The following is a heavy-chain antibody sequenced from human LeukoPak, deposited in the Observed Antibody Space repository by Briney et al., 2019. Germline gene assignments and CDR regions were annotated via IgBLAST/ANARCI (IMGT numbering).Heavy chain of an antibody. V-gene: IGHV3-64D*06. D-gene: IGHD4-23*01. J-gene: IGHJ4*02. CDR1: GLTFSTLP. CDR2: SSSNGGST. CDR3: ARDGADYGGNSGHADY. Sequence: GGSLRLSCSASGLTFSTLPMHWVRQAPGKGLEYVSGSSSNGGSTYYADSAKGRFIISRDNSKNTLYLQMSSLRPEDMAVYYCARDGADYGGNSGHADYWGQGTLVTVSS.